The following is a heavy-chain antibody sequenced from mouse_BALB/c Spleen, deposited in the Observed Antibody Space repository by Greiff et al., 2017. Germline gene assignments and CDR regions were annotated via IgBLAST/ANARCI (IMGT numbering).Heavy chain of an antibody. CDR2: ISSGSSTI. CDR1: GFTFSSFG. D-gene: IGHD2-3*01. J-gene: IGHJ4*01. Sequence: EVKLVESGGGLVQPGGSRKLSCAASGFTFSSFGMHWVRQAPEKGLEWVAYISSGSSTIYYADTVKGRFTISRDNPKNTLFLQMTSLRSEDTAMYYCARGRDGYYAYYYAMDYWGQGTSVTVSS. V-gene: IGHV5-17*02. CDR3: ARGRDGYYAYYYAMDY.